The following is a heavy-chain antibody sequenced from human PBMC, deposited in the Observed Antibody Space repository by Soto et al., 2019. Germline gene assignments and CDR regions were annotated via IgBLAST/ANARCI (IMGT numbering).Heavy chain of an antibody. CDR1: GFTFSSYW. Sequence: EVHLVESGGGLVQPGGSLRLSCATSGFTFSSYWMHWARQAPGKGLVWLSSMDGVGTVIPHADSVKGRFTVSRDNAKNTLYLQMNSLRAEDTSVYYCVREVSGGGLCKVFDYWGQGNPVTVSS. CDR2: MDGVGTVI. V-gene: IGHV3-74*01. D-gene: IGHD2-15*01. J-gene: IGHJ4*02. CDR3: VREVSGGGLCKVFDY.